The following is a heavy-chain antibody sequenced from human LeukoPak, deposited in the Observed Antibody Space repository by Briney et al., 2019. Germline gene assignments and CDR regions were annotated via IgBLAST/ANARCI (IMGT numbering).Heavy chain of an antibody. D-gene: IGHD3-9*01. Sequence: GGSLRLSCEASGLTFGDYWMTWVRQAPGKGLECVANIKQDGSENHYVDSVKGRFTISRDNAKNSLSLQMNSLRAEDTAVYYCATYWRYFDWLLSDIWGLGTMATVSS. CDR2: IKQDGSEN. CDR3: ATYWRYFDWLLSDI. J-gene: IGHJ3*02. V-gene: IGHV3-7*05. CDR1: GLTFGDYW.